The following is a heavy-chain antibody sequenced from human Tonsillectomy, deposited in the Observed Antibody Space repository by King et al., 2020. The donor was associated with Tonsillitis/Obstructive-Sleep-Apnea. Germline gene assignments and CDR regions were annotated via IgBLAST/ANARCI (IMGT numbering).Heavy chain of an antibody. CDR1: GFTFSDHY. D-gene: IGHD6-19*01. CDR2: TRNKANSYTT. Sequence: VQLVESGGGLVQPGGSLRLSCAVSGFTFSDHYMDWVRQAPGKGLEWVGRTRNKANSYTTDYAASVKGRFIISRDDSKNSLYLQMNSLKTEDTAVYYCARAVAGTLSWFDPWGRGTLVTVSS. V-gene: IGHV3-72*01. J-gene: IGHJ5*02. CDR3: ARAVAGTLSWFDP.